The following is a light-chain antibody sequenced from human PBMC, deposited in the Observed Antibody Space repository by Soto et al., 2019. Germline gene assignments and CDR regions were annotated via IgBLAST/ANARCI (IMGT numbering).Light chain of an antibody. CDR2: SNN. V-gene: IGLV1-44*01. CDR1: SSNIGSNA. Sequence: QSVLTQPPSASGTPGQRVTISCSGSSSNIGSNAVNWYQQLPGTAPKLLIYSNNQRPSGAPDRFSGSKSGTSASLAISGLQSDDEADYYCATWDDTLNGVVFGGGTKLTVL. CDR3: ATWDDTLNGVV. J-gene: IGLJ2*01.